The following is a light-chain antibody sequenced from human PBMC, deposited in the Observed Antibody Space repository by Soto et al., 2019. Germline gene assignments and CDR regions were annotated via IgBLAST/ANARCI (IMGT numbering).Light chain of an antibody. Sequence: EIVMTQSPATLSASPGERATLSCRASQNIDNKLVWYQQKPGQVPRLLIYDASTRATGIPARFSGSGSGTEFTLTISSLQSEDFAFYYCQQFHYWWTFGQGTKVEIK. V-gene: IGKV3-15*01. J-gene: IGKJ1*01. CDR2: DAS. CDR1: QNIDNK. CDR3: QQFHYWWT.